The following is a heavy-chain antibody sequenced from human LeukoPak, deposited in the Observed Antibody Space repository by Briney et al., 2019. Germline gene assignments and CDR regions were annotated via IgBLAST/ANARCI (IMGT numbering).Heavy chain of an antibody. CDR2: IYPRESP. V-gene: IGHV4-4*07. Sequence: SETLSLTCTVSGGSISSYSWSWMRQPAGKGLEWIGRIYPRESPNYNPSLKSRVTISLDTSKNQFSLKLSSVTAADTAVYYCARKMYGDYVFDYWGQGTLVTVSS. D-gene: IGHD4-17*01. CDR3: ARKMYGDYVFDY. J-gene: IGHJ4*02. CDR1: GGSISSYS.